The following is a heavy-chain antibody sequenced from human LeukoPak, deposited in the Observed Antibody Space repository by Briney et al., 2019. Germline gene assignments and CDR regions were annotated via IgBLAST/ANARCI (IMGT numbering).Heavy chain of an antibody. CDR1: GFTFSSYS. CDR2: ISSSSSYI. V-gene: IGHV3-21*01. Sequence: PGGSLRLSCAASGFTFSSYSMNWVRQAPGKGLEWVSSISSSSSYIYYADSVKGRFTISRDNAKNSLYLQMNSLRAEDTAVYYCAKGSKEVLFTRDHYMDVWGKGTTVTISS. J-gene: IGHJ6*03. CDR3: AKGSKEVLFTRDHYMDV. D-gene: IGHD3-3*01.